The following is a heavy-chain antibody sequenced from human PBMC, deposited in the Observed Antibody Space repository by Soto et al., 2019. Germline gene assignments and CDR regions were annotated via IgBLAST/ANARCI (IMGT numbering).Heavy chain of an antibody. Sequence: EVQLVESGGGLVKPGGSLRLSCAASDFCISNAWMNWVRQAPGKGLEWVGRVKRKIDGETTDYAAPVKGRFTISRDDSNNMLYLQMNSLKADDTAVYYCTTGSVEGVWGQGTTVTVSS. D-gene: IGHD2-15*01. CDR3: TTGSVEGV. CDR1: DFCISNAW. V-gene: IGHV3-15*07. CDR2: VKRKIDGETT. J-gene: IGHJ6*02.